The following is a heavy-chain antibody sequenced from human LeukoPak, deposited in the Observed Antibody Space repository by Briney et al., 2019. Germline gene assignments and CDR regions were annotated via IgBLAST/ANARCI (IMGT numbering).Heavy chain of an antibody. CDR3: ARDYAGSPDDPDY. Sequence: PGGSLRLSCAASGFTFSSYEMNWVRQAPGKGLEWVSCISSSGSNIYYADSVKARFTISRDNAKNSLYLQMNSLRAEDTAVYYCARDYAGSPDDPDYWGQGTLVTVSS. D-gene: IGHD1-26*01. CDR2: ISSSGSNI. CDR1: GFTFSSYE. V-gene: IGHV3-48*03. J-gene: IGHJ4*02.